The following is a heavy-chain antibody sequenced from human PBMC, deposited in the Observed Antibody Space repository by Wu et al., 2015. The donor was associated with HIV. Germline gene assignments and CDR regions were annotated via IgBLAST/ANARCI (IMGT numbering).Heavy chain of an antibody. CDR3: ARGRSSHYYDSSGYQDWFDP. J-gene: IGHJ5*02. Sequence: QVQLVQSGAEVKKPGASVKVSCKASGYTFTSYDINWVRQATGQGLEWMGWMNPNSGNTGYAQKFQGRVTMTRNTSISTAYMELSSLRSEDTAVYYCARGRSSHYYDSSGYQDWFDPWGQGTLVTVSS. D-gene: IGHD3-22*01. V-gene: IGHV1-8*01. CDR2: MNPNSGNT. CDR1: GYTFTSYD.